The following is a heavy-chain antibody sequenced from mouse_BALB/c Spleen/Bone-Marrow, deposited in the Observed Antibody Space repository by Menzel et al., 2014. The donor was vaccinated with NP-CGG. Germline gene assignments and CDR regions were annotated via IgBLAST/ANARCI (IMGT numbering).Heavy chain of an antibody. CDR1: GYTFTSYW. J-gene: IGHJ1*01. V-gene: IGHV1S22*01. CDR2: IYPGSGST. D-gene: IGHD1-1*01. Sequence: LQQPGSELVRPGASVKLSCKASGYTFTSYWMHWVRQRPGQGLEWIGNIYPGSGSTNYDEKFKNKATLTVDTSSSTAYMQRSSLTSDNSTVYYCTRGTAVWGYFEVWGAGTTVTVSS. CDR3: TRGTAVWGYFEV.